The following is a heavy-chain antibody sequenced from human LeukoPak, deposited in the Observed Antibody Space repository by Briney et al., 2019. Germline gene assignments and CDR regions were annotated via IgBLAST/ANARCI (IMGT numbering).Heavy chain of an antibody. CDR3: ARECSSTSCYGYYFDY. V-gene: IGHV4-59*11. D-gene: IGHD2-2*01. CDR1: GGSISSHY. Sequence: PSETLSLTCTVSGGSISSHYWSWIRQPPGKGLEWIGYIYYSGSTNYNPSLKSRVTISVDTSKNQFSLKLSSVTAADTAVYYCARECSSTSCYGYYFDYWGQGTLVAVSS. CDR2: IYYSGST. J-gene: IGHJ4*02.